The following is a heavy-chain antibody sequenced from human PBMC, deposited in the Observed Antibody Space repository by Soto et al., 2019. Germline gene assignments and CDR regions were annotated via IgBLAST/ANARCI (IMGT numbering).Heavy chain of an antibody. V-gene: IGHV4-30-2*01. J-gene: IGHJ5*02. CDR2: IYHSGST. CDR1: GGSISSGGYS. CDR3: ARGSESWGGYSYGYWFDP. D-gene: IGHD5-18*01. Sequence: QLQLQESGSGLVKPSQTLSLTCAVSGGSISSGGYSWSWIRQPPGKGLEWIGYIYHSGSTYYNPSLKSRVTISVDRSKNQFSLELSSVTAADTAVYYCARGSESWGGYSYGYWFDPWGQGTLVTVSS.